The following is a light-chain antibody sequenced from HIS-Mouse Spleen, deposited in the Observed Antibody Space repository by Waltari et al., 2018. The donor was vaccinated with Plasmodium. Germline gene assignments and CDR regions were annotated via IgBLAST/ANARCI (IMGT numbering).Light chain of an antibody. CDR1: ALPKKY. CDR3: YSTDSSGNHRV. V-gene: IGLV3-10*01. CDR2: EDS. Sequence: SYELTQPPSVSVSPGQTARITCSGDALPKKYAYWYQQKSCQAPVLVLYEDSKRPSGSPDGFSSSSSGTMASLTISGAQVEDEADYCCYSTDSSGNHRVFGGGTKLTVL. J-gene: IGLJ3*02.